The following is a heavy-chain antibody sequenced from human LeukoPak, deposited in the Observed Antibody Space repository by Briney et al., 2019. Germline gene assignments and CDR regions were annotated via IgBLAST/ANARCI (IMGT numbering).Heavy chain of an antibody. Sequence: SETLSLTCAVYGGSFSGYYWSWIRQPPGKGLECIGEINHSGSTNYNPSLKSRVTISVDTSKNQFSLKLSSVTAADTAVYYCAREGVVGAYGHFDYWGQGTLVTVSS. CDR1: GGSFSGYY. V-gene: IGHV4-34*01. CDR3: AREGVVGAYGHFDY. D-gene: IGHD2-15*01. J-gene: IGHJ4*02. CDR2: INHSGST.